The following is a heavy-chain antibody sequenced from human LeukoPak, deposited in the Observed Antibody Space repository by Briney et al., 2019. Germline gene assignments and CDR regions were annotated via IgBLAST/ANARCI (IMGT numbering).Heavy chain of an antibody. J-gene: IGHJ4*02. CDR1: GGSFSGYY. Sequence: SETLSLTCAVYGGSFSGYYWSWIRQPPGKGLEWIGEINHSGSTNYNPSLKSRVTISVDTSKNQFSLKLSSVTAADTAVYYCARVGREQWLVPEYYFDYWGQGTLVTVSS. CDR2: INHSGST. V-gene: IGHV4-34*01. CDR3: ARVGREQWLVPEYYFDY. D-gene: IGHD6-19*01.